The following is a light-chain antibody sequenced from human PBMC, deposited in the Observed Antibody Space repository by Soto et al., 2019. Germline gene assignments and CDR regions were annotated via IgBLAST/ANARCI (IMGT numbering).Light chain of an antibody. CDR2: AAS. CDR1: QSISNF. V-gene: IGKV1-39*01. Sequence: DIEMTQSPSSLSASVGDSVTITCRASQSISNFLTWYRKSPGRAPELPIYAASTLQSGVPSRFSGSGSGTDFTLTIRSLQPEDFATYWCHQTFTPPLTFGGGTKVDIK. CDR3: HQTFTPPLT. J-gene: IGKJ4*01.